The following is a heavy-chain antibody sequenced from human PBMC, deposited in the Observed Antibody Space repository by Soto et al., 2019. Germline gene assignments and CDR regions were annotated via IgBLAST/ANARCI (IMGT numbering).Heavy chain of an antibody. CDR2: IRYDGNNK. Sequence: GGSLRLSCAASGFIFPSYALSWVRQAPGKGLEWVAVIRYDGNNKYYADSVKGRFTISRDNSKNTLYLQMNSLRAEDTAVYYCAKDFLGYCSSTSCYGNFDYWGQGTLVTVSS. V-gene: IGHV3-30*07. CDR1: GFIFPSYA. J-gene: IGHJ4*02. D-gene: IGHD2-2*01. CDR3: AKDFLGYCSSTSCYGNFDY.